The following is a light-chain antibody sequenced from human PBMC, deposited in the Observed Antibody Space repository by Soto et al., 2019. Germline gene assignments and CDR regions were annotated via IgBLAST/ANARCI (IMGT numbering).Light chain of an antibody. CDR2: SAS. V-gene: IGKV1-39*01. Sequence: DIQMSQSPAALYASVGDRVTISCRASQSLKTSLNWYQQKPGGAPNLLIYSASSLHIGVPSRFTGSKSGPEFTLAITGLQPEDFATYYCQQFYSGPVTFGQGTRLEI. CDR3: QQFYSGPVT. J-gene: IGKJ5*01. CDR1: QSLKTS.